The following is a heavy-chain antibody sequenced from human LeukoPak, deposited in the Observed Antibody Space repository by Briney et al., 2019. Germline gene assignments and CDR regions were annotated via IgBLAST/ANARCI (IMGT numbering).Heavy chain of an antibody. CDR1: GGAFRASY. CDR3: ANLRTGMATIR. V-gene: IGHV4-34*01. Sequence: PSETLSLTCAVYGGAFRASYWSWIPQSPGKALEWIGEINHSGSTNYNPSLKSRGTISVDTSKNQSSLKLSSVTAADTAVYYCANLRTGMATIRWGQGNLVSASS. CDR2: INHSGST. D-gene: IGHD5-24*01. J-gene: IGHJ4*02.